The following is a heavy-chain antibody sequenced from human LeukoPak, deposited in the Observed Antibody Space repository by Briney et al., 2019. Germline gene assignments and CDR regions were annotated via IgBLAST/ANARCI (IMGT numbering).Heavy chain of an antibody. CDR3: ARGSSSSSWYEAYYYGMDV. CDR1: GFTFTSSA. Sequence: ASVKVSCKASGFTFTSSAVQWVRQARGQRLEWIGWIDVSSGNTNYAQKFQERVTITRDMSTSTAYMELSSLRAEDTAVYYCARGSSSSSWYEAYYYGMDVWGQGTTVTVSS. D-gene: IGHD6-13*01. V-gene: IGHV1-58*01. CDR2: IDVSSGNT. J-gene: IGHJ6*02.